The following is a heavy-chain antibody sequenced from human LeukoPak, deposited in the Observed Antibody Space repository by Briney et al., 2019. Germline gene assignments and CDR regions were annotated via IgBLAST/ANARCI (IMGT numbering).Heavy chain of an antibody. J-gene: IGHJ4*02. CDR3: AREAYDFWSGYYTGGY. CDR2: IIPILGIA. D-gene: IGHD3-3*01. Sequence: SVKVSCKASGGTFSSYAISWVRQAPGQGLEWMGRIIPILGIANYAQKFQGRVTITADKSTSTAYMELSSLRSEDTAVYYCAREAYDFWSGYYTGGYWGQGTLVTVSS. V-gene: IGHV1-69*04. CDR1: GGTFSSYA.